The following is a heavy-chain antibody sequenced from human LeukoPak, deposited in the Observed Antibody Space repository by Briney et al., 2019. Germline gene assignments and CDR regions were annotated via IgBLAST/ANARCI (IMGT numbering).Heavy chain of an antibody. CDR3: TRHPVYSSPEALAY. CDR1: GFTFSGSA. CDR2: IRSKANDYAT. V-gene: IGHV3-73*01. D-gene: IGHD6-13*01. J-gene: IGHJ4*02. Sequence: GGSLRLSCAASGFTFSGSAMHWVRQASGKGLEWVGRIRSKANDYATTYTASVKGRFTISRDDSKNTAYLQMNSLEVEDTAVYYCTRHPVYSSPEALAYWGQGTQVTVSS.